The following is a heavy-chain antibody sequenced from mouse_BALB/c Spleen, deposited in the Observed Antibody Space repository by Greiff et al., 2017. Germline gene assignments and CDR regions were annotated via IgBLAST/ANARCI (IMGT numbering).Heavy chain of an antibody. CDR1: GFTFSSYA. J-gene: IGHJ3*01. V-gene: IGHV5-9-1*01. CDR3: ARKEYYGNYPFAY. D-gene: IGHD2-1*01. Sequence: EVMLVESGGGLVKPGGSLKLSCAASGFTFSSYAMSWVRQTPEKRLEWVATISSGGSYTYYPDSVKGRFTISRDNAKNTPYLQMSSLRSEDTAMYYCARKEYYGNYPFAYWGQGTLVTVSA. CDR2: ISSGGSYT.